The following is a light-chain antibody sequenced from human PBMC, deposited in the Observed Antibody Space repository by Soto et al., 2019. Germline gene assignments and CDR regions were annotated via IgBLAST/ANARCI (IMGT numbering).Light chain of an antibody. Sequence: QSALTQPPSASGSPGQSVTVSCTGTSSDVGGYNSVSWYQQHPGKAPNLMIYEINKRPSGVPDRFSGSKSGNTASLTVSGLQAEDEADYCCCSYAGSNTVFGGGTKVTVL. V-gene: IGLV2-8*01. CDR1: SSDVGGYNS. CDR3: CSYAGSNTV. J-gene: IGLJ2*01. CDR2: EIN.